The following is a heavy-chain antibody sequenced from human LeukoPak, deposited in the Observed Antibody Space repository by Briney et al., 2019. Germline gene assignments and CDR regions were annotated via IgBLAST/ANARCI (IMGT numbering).Heavy chain of an antibody. CDR2: ISGSGGGT. Sequence: PGGSLRLSCAASGFTFSSYAMSWVRQAPGKGLEWVSAISGSGGGTYYADSVKGRFTISRDNSKNTLYLQMNSLRAEDTAVYYCASDVLLWFGELSGFDYWGQGTLVTVSS. CDR1: GFTFSSYA. CDR3: ASDVLLWFGELSGFDY. V-gene: IGHV3-23*01. D-gene: IGHD3-10*01. J-gene: IGHJ4*02.